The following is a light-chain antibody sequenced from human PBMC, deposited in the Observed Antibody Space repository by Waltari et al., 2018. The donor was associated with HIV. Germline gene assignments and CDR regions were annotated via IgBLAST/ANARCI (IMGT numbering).Light chain of an antibody. CDR2: EVS. J-gene: IGLJ3*02. CDR1: SSDAGRYNL. Sequence: SALTQPASVSGSPGQSITISCPGTSSDAGRYNLVSWYQQHPGKAPKLMIYEVSKRPSGVSNRFSGSKSGNTASLTISGLQAEDEADYYCCSYAGSRVFGGGTKLTVL. V-gene: IGLV2-23*02. CDR3: CSYAGSRV.